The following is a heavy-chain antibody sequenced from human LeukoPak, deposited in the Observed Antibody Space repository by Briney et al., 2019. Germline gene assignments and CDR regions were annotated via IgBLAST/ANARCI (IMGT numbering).Heavy chain of an antibody. CDR1: GFTFSSYA. Sequence: GGSLRLSCAASGFTFSSYAMSWVRQAPGKGLEWVSSISGSAGSTYYAGSVKGRFTITRDNAKNSLYLQMNSLRAEDTAVYYCARVVLRYFLHWGQGTLVTVSS. CDR3: ARVVLRYFLH. D-gene: IGHD3-9*01. V-gene: IGHV3-23*01. CDR2: ISGSAGST. J-gene: IGHJ4*02.